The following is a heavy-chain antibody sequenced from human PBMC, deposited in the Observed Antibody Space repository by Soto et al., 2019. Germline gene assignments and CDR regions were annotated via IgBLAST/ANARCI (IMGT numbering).Heavy chain of an antibody. V-gene: IGHV2-26*01. CDR2: IFSNDDK. J-gene: IGHJ5*02. CDR3: ALIKDFSRTDCYLASFDP. D-gene: IGHD2-2*01. Sequence: VNPTETLTLSCTVSGLSLSTGRLGVSWIRQPPGKALEWLAHIFSNDDKSYSTSLRSRLTNSKDTSRSQVVLTMTNMDPMDSATYYCALIKDFSRTDCYLASFDPWGQGTLVTVSS. CDR1: GLSLSTGRLG.